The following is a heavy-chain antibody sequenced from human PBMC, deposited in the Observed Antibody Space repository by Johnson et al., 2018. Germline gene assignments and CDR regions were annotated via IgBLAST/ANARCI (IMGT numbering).Heavy chain of an antibody. CDR3: ARGDLGYCSSTSCFRYYGMDV. V-gene: IGHV1-69*01. CDR1: GGTFSSYA. Sequence: VQLVESGAEVKKXGSSVKVSCKASGGTFSSYAISWVRQAPGQGLEWMGGIIPIFGTATYAQKFQGRVTITADESTSTAYMELSSLGSEDTAVYYCARGDLGYCSSTSCFRYYGMDVWGQGTTVTVSS. D-gene: IGHD2-2*01. J-gene: IGHJ6*02. CDR2: IIPIFGTA.